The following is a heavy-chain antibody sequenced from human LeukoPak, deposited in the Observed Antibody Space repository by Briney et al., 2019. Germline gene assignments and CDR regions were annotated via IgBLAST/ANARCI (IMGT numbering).Heavy chain of an antibody. V-gene: IGHV4-39*07. D-gene: IGHD3-3*01. Sequence: KASETLSLTCTVSGGSISSSSYYWGWIRQPPGKGLECIGSIYYSGSTYYNPSLKSRVTISVDTSKNQFSLKLSSVTAADTAVYYCASFGVVITVDYWGQGTLVTVSS. CDR3: ASFGVVITVDY. CDR2: IYYSGST. CDR1: GGSISSSSYY. J-gene: IGHJ4*02.